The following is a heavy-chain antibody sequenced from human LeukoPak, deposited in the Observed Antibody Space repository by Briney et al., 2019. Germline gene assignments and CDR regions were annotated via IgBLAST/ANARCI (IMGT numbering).Heavy chain of an antibody. J-gene: IGHJ4*02. V-gene: IGHV3-64*01. D-gene: IGHD5-18*01. CDR1: GFTFGTYA. CDR2: ISSIGDTT. CDR3: AREGHGYNYGFDY. Sequence: GGSLRLSCAASGFTFGTYAMHWVRQAPGKGLEYVSDISSIGDTTHYASSVKGRFTISRDNSKNTVYLQMGSLRPEDMAVYYCAREGHGYNYGFDYWGRGTLVTVSS.